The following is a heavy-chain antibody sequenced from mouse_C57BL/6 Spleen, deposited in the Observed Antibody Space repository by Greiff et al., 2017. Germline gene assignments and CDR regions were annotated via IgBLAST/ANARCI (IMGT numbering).Heavy chain of an antibody. V-gene: IGHV1-42*01. CDR3: ARPDYDGSRGAY. D-gene: IGHD1-1*01. J-gene: IGHJ3*01. CDR2: INPSTGGT. Sequence: EVQLQQSGPELVKPGASVKLSCKASGYSFTGYYMNWVKQSPEKSLEWIGEINPSTGGTTSNQQFKAKATLTVDKSSSTAYMQLKRLTSEDSAVDYCARPDYDGSRGAYWGQGTLVTVSA. CDR1: GYSFTGYY.